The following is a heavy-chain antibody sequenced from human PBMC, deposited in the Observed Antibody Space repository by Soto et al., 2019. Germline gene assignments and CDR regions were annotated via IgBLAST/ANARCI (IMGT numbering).Heavy chain of an antibody. CDR1: GFTFSSYG. J-gene: IGHJ4*02. V-gene: IGHV3-30*18. Sequence: GGSLRLSCAASGFTFSSYGMHWVRQAPGEGLEWVAVISYDGSNKYYADSVKGRFTISRDNSKNTLYLQMNSLRAEDTAVYYCAKVGPPYYDSSDYYSIWGQGTLVTVSS. CDR3: AKVGPPYYDSSDYYSI. CDR2: ISYDGSNK. D-gene: IGHD3-22*01.